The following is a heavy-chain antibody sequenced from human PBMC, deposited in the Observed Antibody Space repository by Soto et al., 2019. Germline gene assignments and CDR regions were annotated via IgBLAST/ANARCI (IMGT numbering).Heavy chain of an antibody. Sequence: GASVKVSCKSSGYTFTSYGISWVRQAPGQGLEWMGWISAYNGNTNYAQKLQGRVTMTTDASTSTAYMELRSLRSDDTAVYYCARDSRWAVAGNSDAFDIWGQGTMVTVSS. CDR2: ISAYNGNT. V-gene: IGHV1-18*01. CDR1: GYTFTSYG. J-gene: IGHJ3*02. CDR3: ARDSRWAVAGNSDAFDI. D-gene: IGHD6-19*01.